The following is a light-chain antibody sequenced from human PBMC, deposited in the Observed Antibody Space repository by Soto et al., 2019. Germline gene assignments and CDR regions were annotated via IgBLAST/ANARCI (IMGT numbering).Light chain of an antibody. CDR3: QQRSNWPLT. J-gene: IGKJ4*01. CDR1: QSVSNNY. Sequence: EIVLTQSPGTLSLSPGERATLSCRASQSVSNNYSAWYQQKPGQAPRLLIYGASTRATGIPARFSGSGSGTDFTLTISSLEPEDFAVYYCQQRSNWPLTVGGGTKVDIK. V-gene: IGKV3D-20*02. CDR2: GAS.